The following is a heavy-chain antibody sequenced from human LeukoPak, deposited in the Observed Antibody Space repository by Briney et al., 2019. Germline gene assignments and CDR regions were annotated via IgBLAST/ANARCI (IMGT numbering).Heavy chain of an antibody. D-gene: IGHD3-10*01. CDR1: GFTFSNAW. CDR2: MKSNTDVGTT. V-gene: IGHV3-15*01. CDR3: TTGSGGFLWFEEVPPFDY. Sequence: AGSLRLSRAASGFTFSNAWMSWVRQAAGKGGQWVGRMKSNTDVGTTDYPAPVKGRLTISREYSNTTLYLHMNSLKTETTAVTSCTTGSGGFLWFEEVPPFDYWGQGTLVTVSS. J-gene: IGHJ4*02.